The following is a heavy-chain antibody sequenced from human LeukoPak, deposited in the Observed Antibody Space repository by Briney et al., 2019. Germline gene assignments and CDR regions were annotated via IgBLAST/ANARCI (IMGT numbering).Heavy chain of an antibody. CDR3: ARHGRSRGGNMPHYFDY. J-gene: IGHJ4*02. Sequence: KTGGSLRLSCKGSGYSFTSYWIGWVRQMPGKGLEWMGIIYPGDSDTRYSPSFQGQVTISADKSISTAYLQWSSLKASDTAMYYCARHGRSRGGNMPHYFDYWGQGTLVTVSS. D-gene: IGHD4-23*01. V-gene: IGHV5-51*01. CDR2: IYPGDSDT. CDR1: GYSFTSYW.